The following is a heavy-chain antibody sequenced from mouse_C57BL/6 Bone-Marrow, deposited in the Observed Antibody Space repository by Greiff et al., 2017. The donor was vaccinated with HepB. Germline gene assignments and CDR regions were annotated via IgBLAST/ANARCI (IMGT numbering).Heavy chain of an antibody. D-gene: IGHD1-1*01. CDR3: ASYYYGSSYFDY. CDR2: ISSGSSTI. V-gene: IGHV5-17*01. CDR1: GFTFSDYG. Sequence: EVQLVESGGGLVKPGGSLKLSCAASGFTFSDYGMHWVRQAPEKGLEWVAYISSGSSTIYYADTLKGRFTISRDNAKNTLFLQMTSLRSEDTAMYYCASYYYGSSYFDYWGQGTTPTVSA. J-gene: IGHJ2*01.